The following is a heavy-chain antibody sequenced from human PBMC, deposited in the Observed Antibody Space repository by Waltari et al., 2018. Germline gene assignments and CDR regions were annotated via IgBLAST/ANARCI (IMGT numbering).Heavy chain of an antibody. V-gene: IGHV3-33*01. D-gene: IGHD1-1*01. CDR3: ARDKELDWGYGMDV. CDR1: GFTFSSYG. J-gene: IGHJ6*02. Sequence: QVQLVESGGGVVQPGRSLRLSCAASGFTFSSYGMHWVRQAPGKGLEWVAVIWYDGSNKYYADSVKGRFTISRDNSKNTLYLQMNSLRAEDTAVYYCARDKELDWGYGMDVWGQGTTVTVSS. CDR2: IWYDGSNK.